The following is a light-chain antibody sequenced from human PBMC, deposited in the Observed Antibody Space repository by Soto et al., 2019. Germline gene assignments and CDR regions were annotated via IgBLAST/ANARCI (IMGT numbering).Light chain of an antibody. CDR1: ESVRND. CDR3: QQYNNWLT. J-gene: IGKJ4*01. CDR2: GAS. Sequence: EVVMTQSPATLSVSPGERATLSCSASESVRNDLAWYQQKPGQAPRLLIYGASTRATGIPARFSGSGSGTVFTLSISSLQSEDFAVYYCQQYNNWLTFGGGTKVEIK. V-gene: IGKV3-15*01.